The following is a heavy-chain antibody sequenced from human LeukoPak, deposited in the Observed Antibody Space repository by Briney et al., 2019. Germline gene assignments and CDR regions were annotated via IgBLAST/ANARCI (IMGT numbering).Heavy chain of an antibody. Sequence: GESLQISCKTSGYSFTTYWISWVRPMPGTGLEWVGAIYPDDSDTRYSPSFQGQVVISADRSIRTAYLQWNTLKTSDTAMYYCVRQRGASGTINHFDPWGQGTLVTVSS. CDR1: GYSFTTYW. D-gene: IGHD3-10*01. J-gene: IGHJ5*02. CDR2: IYPDDSDT. CDR3: VRQRGASGTINHFDP. V-gene: IGHV5-51*01.